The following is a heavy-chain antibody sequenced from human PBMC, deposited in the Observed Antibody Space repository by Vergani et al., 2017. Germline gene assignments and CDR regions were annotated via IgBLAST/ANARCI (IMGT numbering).Heavy chain of an antibody. CDR1: GFTFSSYA. J-gene: IGHJ5*02. D-gene: IGHD5-12*01. CDR2: ISYDGSNK. CDR3: ARDSVGLGSGYDS. V-gene: IGHV3-30-3*01. Sequence: QVQLVESGGGVVQPGRSLRLSCAASGFTFSSYAMHWVRQAPGKGLEWVAVISYDGSNKYYADSVKGRFTISRDNSKNTLYLQMNSLRAEDTAVYYCARDSVGLGSGYDSWGQGTLVTVSS.